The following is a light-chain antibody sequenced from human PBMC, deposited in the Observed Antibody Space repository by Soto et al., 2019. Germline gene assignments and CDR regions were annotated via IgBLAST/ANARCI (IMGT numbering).Light chain of an antibody. V-gene: IGLV1-40*01. CDR1: SSNIGAGYD. J-gene: IGLJ3*02. CDR2: GNS. CDR3: PSYDGRLSGWV. Sequence: QSVLTQPPSVSGAPGQRVTISCTGSSSNIGAGYDVHWYQQLPGTAPKLLIYGNSNRPSGVPDRFSGYKSGTSASLAITGLWAEDESDYYCPSYDGRLSGWVFGGGTKLTVL.